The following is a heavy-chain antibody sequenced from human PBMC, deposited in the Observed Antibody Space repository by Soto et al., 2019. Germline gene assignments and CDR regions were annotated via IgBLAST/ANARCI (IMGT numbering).Heavy chain of an antibody. D-gene: IGHD2-2*01. J-gene: IGHJ6*04. V-gene: IGHV3-23*01. CDR3: AKDPPWTVGPLAMDV. CDR1: GFTFSTHA. Sequence: LRLSCVASGFTFSTHAMSWVRQAPGKGLEWVSTFSGSGGNIYYAESVKGRLTISRDDSKNTLYLQMNSLRVEDTAVYYCAKDPPWTVGPLAMDVWGEGTTVTVSS. CDR2: FSGSGGNI.